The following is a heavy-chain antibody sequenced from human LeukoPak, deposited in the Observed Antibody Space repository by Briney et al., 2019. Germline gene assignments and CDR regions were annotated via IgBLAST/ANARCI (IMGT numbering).Heavy chain of an antibody. CDR2: ISYDGSNK. CDR1: GFTFSSYG. D-gene: IGHD6-13*01. CDR3: AKPLRPYSSSWYGN. J-gene: IGHJ4*02. V-gene: IGHV3-30*18. Sequence: PGRSLRLSCAASGFTFSSYGMHWVRQAPGKGLEWVAVISYDGSNKYYADSVKGRFTISRDNSKNTLCLQMNSLRAEDTAVYYCAKPLRPYSSSWYGNWGQGTLVTVSS.